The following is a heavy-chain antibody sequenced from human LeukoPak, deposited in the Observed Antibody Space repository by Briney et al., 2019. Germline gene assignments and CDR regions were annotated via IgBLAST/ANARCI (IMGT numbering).Heavy chain of an antibody. CDR1: GASISNSAYY. CDR3: ATPGNRASGYYLPSDY. V-gene: IGHV4-39*07. Sequence: SETLSLSCTVSGASISNSAYYWLWIRQPPGEGLECIGTVHYSGSTFYNPSLKSRVTISVDTSKNQFSLKLSSVTAADTAVFYCATPGNRASGYYLPSDYWGQGTLVTVSS. J-gene: IGHJ4*02. D-gene: IGHD3-22*01. CDR2: VHYSGST.